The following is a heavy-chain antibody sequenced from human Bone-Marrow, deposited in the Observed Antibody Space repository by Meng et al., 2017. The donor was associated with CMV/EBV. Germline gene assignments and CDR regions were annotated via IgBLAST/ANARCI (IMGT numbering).Heavy chain of an antibody. CDR1: GYTFTSYY. Sequence: ASVKVSCKASGYTFTSYYMHWVRQAPGQGLEWMGIINPSGGSTSYAQKFQGRVTMTRDTSTSTVYMELSSLISEDTAVYYCARDPLKPAAIVDYYYYGMDVWGQGTTVTASS. V-gene: IGHV1-46*01. CDR2: INPSGGST. J-gene: IGHJ6*02. CDR3: ARDPLKPAAIVDYYYYGMDV. D-gene: IGHD2-2*02.